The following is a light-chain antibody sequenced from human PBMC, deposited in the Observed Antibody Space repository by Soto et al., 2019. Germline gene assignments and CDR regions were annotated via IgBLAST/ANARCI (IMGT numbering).Light chain of an antibody. Sequence: AIQLTQSPSSLSASVGDRVSITCRASQGISSALAWYQHKPGKPPKLLIYDASILQSGVPSRFSGSESGTDCTLTISSLQPDDFAIYYCQQLNTFPFTFGQGTRLEIK. V-gene: IGKV1-13*02. CDR1: QGISSA. J-gene: IGKJ5*01. CDR2: DAS. CDR3: QQLNTFPFT.